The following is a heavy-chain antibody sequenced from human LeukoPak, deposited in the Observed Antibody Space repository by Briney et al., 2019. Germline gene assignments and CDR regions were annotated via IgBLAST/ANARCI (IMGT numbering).Heavy chain of an antibody. CDR3: ARRLAAAGDLNWFDP. J-gene: IGHJ5*02. V-gene: IGHV5-10-1*01. Sequence: GESLRISCKGSGYSFTSYWISWVRQMPGKGLEWMGRIDPSDSYTNYSPSFQGHVTISADKSISTAYLQWSSLKASDTAMYYCARRLAAAGDLNWFDPGGQGTLVTVSS. D-gene: IGHD6-13*01. CDR1: GYSFTSYW. CDR2: IDPSDSYT.